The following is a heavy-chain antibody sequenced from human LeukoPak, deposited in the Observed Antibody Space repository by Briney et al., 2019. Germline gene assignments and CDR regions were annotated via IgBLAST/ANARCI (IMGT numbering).Heavy chain of an antibody. V-gene: IGHV1-46*01. J-gene: IGHJ6*02. CDR2: INPSGGST. CDR3: ARNDLGDYYYYGMDV. Sequence: ASVKVSCKASGYTFTSYYIHWVRQAPGQGLEWMGIINPSGGSTSYAQKFQGRVTMTRDTSTSTVYMELSSLRSEDTAVYYCARNDLGDYYYYGMDVWGQGTTVTVSS. CDR1: GYTFTSYY. D-gene: IGHD4-17*01.